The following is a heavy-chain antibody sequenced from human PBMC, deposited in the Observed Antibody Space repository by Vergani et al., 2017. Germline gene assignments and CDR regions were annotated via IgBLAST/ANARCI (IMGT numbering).Heavy chain of an antibody. CDR2: IKQDGSEK. CDR3: AREETPIASVVPAAPIDY. CDR1: GFTFSSYW. J-gene: IGHJ4*02. D-gene: IGHD2-2*01. Sequence: VQLVESGGGVVQPGRSLRLSCAASGFTFSSYWMSWVRQAPGKGLEWVANIKQDGSEKYYVDSVKGRCTISRDNAKNSLYLQMNSLRAEDTAVYYCAREETPIASVVPAAPIDYWGQGTLVTVSS. V-gene: IGHV3-7*04.